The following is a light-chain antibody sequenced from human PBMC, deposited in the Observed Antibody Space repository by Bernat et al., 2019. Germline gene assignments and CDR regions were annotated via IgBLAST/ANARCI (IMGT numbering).Light chain of an antibody. CDR2: DYH. Sequence: QSVLTQPPSASGTLGQRVTISCSGSTSNIKYNHVYWYQQFPGTAPKLLIYDYHQRPSGVPDRFSDSKSGTSASLAIGGLRSEDEADYYCAAWDDRLSSFVFGSGTKVPVL. CDR3: AAWDDRLSSFV. V-gene: IGLV1-47*02. CDR1: TSNIKYNH. J-gene: IGLJ1*01.